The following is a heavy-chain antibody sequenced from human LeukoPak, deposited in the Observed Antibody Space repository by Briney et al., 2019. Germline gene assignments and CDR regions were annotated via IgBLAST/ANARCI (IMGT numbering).Heavy chain of an antibody. V-gene: IGHV5-51*01. CDR2: IYPGDSDT. D-gene: IGHD3-10*01. CDR1: GYSFTSYW. Sequence: GESLKISCKGSGYSFTSYWIGWVRQMPGKGLEWMGIIYPGDSDTRYSPSFQGQVTISADKSISTAYLQWSSLKASDTAMYYCARRRSGPMPGTEREFDYWGQGTLVTVSS. J-gene: IGHJ4*02. CDR3: ARRRSGPMPGTEREFDY.